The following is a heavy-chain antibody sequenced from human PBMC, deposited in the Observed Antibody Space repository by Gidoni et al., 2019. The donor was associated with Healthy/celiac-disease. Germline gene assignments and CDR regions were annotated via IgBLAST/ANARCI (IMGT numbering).Heavy chain of an antibody. CDR1: GGSISSRSYY. CDR2: IYYSGST. CDR3: ARELLQQLAPGWFDP. J-gene: IGHJ5*02. D-gene: IGHD6-13*01. V-gene: IGHV4-39*02. Sequence: QLQLQESGPGLVKPSATLSLTCTVSGGSISSRSYYWGWIRQPPGKGLEWIGSIYYSGSTYYNPALKSRVTISVDTSKNQFSLKLSSVTAADTAVYYCARELLQQLAPGWFDPWGQGTLVTVSS.